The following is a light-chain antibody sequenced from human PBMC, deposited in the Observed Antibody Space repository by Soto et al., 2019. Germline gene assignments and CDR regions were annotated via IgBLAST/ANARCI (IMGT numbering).Light chain of an antibody. CDR2: EGS. CDR1: SSYVGSYNL. J-gene: IGLJ1*01. V-gene: IGLV2-23*01. CDR3: SSYAGSRTYV. Sequence: QSVVTPPASLSGSPGQSIPNSCTGTSSYVGSYNLFSWYQQPPGKAPKLMIYEGSKRPSGVSNRFSGYRSGNTASLTSSGLLAEDEAHYYCSSYAGSRTYVFGTVTMFTVL.